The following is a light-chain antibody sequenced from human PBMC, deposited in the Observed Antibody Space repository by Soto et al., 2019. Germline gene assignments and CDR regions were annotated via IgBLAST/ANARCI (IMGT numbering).Light chain of an antibody. CDR2: DAS. J-gene: IGKJ1*01. V-gene: IGKV3D-15*01. CDR1: QSVSSY. Sequence: EVVLTQSPATLSGSPGEIDTLSCRASQSVSSYLAWYQQKPGQAPRLLIYDASNSATGIPARFSGSGSGTDFTLTISSLQPADFATYYCQHYNSYSEAFGQGTKVDIK. CDR3: QHYNSYSEA.